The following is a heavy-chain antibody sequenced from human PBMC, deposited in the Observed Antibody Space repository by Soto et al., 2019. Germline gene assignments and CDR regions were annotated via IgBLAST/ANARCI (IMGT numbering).Heavy chain of an antibody. CDR2: INPIGGST. D-gene: IGHD3-22*01. J-gene: IGHJ4*02. CDR3: ARRYHSNTEFDY. Sequence: QVQLVQSGAEVKKPGASVKVSCKASGYTFTSYYMHWVRQAPGQGLEWLGMINPIGGSTSYAQKFQGRVPRTKDTSTSTVYMELSSLRSEDTAVYYCARRYHSNTEFDYWGQGTLVTVSS. CDR1: GYTFTSYY. V-gene: IGHV1-46*01.